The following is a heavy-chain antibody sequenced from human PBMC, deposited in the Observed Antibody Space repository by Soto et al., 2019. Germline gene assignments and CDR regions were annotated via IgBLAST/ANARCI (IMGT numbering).Heavy chain of an antibody. V-gene: IGHV4-39*01. Sequence: SETLSLTCTVSGGSISSSNYYWAWLRQSPGKGLEWIASIYSSGSTYYNPSLKSRVTISADTSKNQFSLKLSSVTAANTAMYYCTRHSTHLSGDVWGQGTTVTVSS. D-gene: IGHD1-26*01. J-gene: IGHJ6*02. CDR2: IYSSGST. CDR1: GGSISSSNYY. CDR3: TRHSTHLSGDV.